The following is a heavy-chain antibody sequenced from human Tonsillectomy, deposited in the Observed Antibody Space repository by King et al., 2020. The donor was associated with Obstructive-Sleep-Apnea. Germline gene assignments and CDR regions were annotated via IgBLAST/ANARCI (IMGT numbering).Heavy chain of an antibody. V-gene: IGHV4-39*01. CDR1: GGSISSSSYY. J-gene: IGHJ4*02. CDR2: IYYSGST. CDR3: ARHITMVRGVTGFDY. D-gene: IGHD3-10*01. Sequence: QLQESGPGLVKPSETLSLTCTVSGGSISSSSYYCGWIRQPPGKGLEWIGSIYYSGSTDYNPALKSRVTISVDTPKKQFSLKLSSVTAADTAVYYCARHITMVRGVTGFDYWGQGTLVTVSS.